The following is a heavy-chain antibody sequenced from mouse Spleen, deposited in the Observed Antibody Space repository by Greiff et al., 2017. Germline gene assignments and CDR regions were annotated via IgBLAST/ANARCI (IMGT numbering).Heavy chain of an antibody. CDR1: GYTFTNYW. J-gene: IGHJ2*01. V-gene: IGHV1-63*01. CDR3: ARRGYDGDFDY. CDR2: IYPGGGYT. Sequence: QVQLQQSGAELVRPGTSVKMSCKASGYTFTNYWIGWVKQRPGHGLEWIGDIYPGGGYTNYNEKFKGKATLTADKSSSTAYMQFSRLTSEDSAIYYCARRGYDGDFDYWGQGTTLPVSS. D-gene: IGHD2-14*01.